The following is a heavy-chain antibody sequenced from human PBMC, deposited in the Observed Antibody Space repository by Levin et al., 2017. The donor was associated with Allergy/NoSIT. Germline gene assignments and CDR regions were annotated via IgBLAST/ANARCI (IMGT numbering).Heavy chain of an antibody. CDR3: ARGSTGSGWYPYMDV. V-gene: IGHV4-59*01. Sequence: ETLSLTCTVSGGSISNYYWSWIRQPPGKGLEWIGYIYSSGSTNYNPSLESRVTISVDTSKNQFSLKLSSVTAVDTAVYFCARGSTGSGWYPYMDVWGKGTTVTVSS. D-gene: IGHD6-19*01. J-gene: IGHJ6*03. CDR1: GGSISNYY. CDR2: IYSSGST.